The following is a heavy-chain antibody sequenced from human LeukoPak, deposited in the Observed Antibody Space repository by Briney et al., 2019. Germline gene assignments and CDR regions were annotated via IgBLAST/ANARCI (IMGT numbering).Heavy chain of an antibody. V-gene: IGHV3-74*01. J-gene: IGHJ6*02. CDR1: GFTFSSYA. D-gene: IGHD6-6*01. CDR2: INSDGSST. Sequence: GGSLRLSCAASGFTFSSYAMSWVRQAPGKGLVWVSRINSDGSSTSYADSVKGRFTISRDNAKNTLYLQMNSLRAEDTAVYYCARGYSSSSGHGMDVWGQGTTVTVSS. CDR3: ARGYSSSSGHGMDV.